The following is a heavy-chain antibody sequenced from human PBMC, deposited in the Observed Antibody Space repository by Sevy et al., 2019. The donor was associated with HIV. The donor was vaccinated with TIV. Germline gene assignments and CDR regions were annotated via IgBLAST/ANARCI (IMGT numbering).Heavy chain of an antibody. CDR3: ARDGGTMTTPGSFDI. CDR2: IYHTGNT. D-gene: IGHD4-17*01. V-gene: IGHV4-30-2*01. J-gene: IGHJ3*02. CDR1: GVSISSGAYS. Sequence: SETLSLTCAVSGVSISSGAYSWNWIRQPPGKGLEWIGYIYHTGNTYYNPSLKSRITISLDRSKNRFSLRLSSVTAADTAVYVCARDGGTMTTPGSFDIWGQGTMVTVSS.